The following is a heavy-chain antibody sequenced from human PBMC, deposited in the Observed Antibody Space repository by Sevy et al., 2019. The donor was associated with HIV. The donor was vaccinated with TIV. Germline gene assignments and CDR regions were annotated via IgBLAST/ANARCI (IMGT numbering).Heavy chain of an antibody. Sequence: ASVKVSCKASGYSFIDYYIHWVRQAPGHGLECMGIINPTGGGTNYAQKFQGRVTMTRDTSTSTVYMELCSLRAEDTAVYYCARVDSCGGDCYYFDYWGQGTPVTVSS. D-gene: IGHD2-21*02. CDR3: ARVDSCGGDCYYFDY. J-gene: IGHJ4*02. V-gene: IGHV1-46*01. CDR1: GYSFIDYY. CDR2: INPTGGGT.